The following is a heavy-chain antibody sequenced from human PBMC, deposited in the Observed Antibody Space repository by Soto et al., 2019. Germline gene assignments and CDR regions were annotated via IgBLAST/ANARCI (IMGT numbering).Heavy chain of an antibody. CDR2: IYPGDSDT. V-gene: IGHV5-51*01. CDR3: ARRTETDYYGMDV. J-gene: IGHJ6*02. Sequence: GESLKISCKGSGYSFTSYWIGWVRQMPGRGLEWMVIIYPGDSDTRYSPSFEGQVTISADKSISTAYLQWSSLKASDTAMYYCARRTETDYYGMDVWGQGTTVTVSS. CDR1: GYSFTSYW. D-gene: IGHD4-17*01.